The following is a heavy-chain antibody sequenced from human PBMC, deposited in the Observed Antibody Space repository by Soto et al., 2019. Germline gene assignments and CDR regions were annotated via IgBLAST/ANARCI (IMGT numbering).Heavy chain of an antibody. CDR1: GFSLSTSGEA. D-gene: IGHD3-10*01. CDR2: IYWNGIE. Sequence: QITLRESGPALVKPTQTLTLTCTFSGFSLSTSGEAVGWIRQPPGKGLEWLALIYWNGIERYSPSLKNRLSITKYTSKNNVVLTMTNMDPVDTATYYCAHGDPLDFNYWGQGTLVTVSS. J-gene: IGHJ4*02. CDR3: AHGDPLDFNY. V-gene: IGHV2-5*01.